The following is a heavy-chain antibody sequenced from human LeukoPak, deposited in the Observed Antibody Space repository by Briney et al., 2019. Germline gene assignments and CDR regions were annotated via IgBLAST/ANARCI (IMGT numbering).Heavy chain of an antibody. CDR1: GFTFSSYA. CDR3: ARARGSLWFGELFDY. Sequence: GGSLRLSCAASGFTFSSYAMHWVRQAPGKGLEWVAVISYDGSNKYYADSVKGRFTISRGNSKNTLYLQMNSLRAEDTAVYYCARARGSLWFGELFDYWGQGTLVTVSS. D-gene: IGHD3-10*01. CDR2: ISYDGSNK. J-gene: IGHJ4*02. V-gene: IGHV3-30*04.